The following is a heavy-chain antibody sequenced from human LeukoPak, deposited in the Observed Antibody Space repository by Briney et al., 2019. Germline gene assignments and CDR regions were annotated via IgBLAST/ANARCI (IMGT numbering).Heavy chain of an antibody. CDR2: ISYDGSNK. CDR1: RFTFSRYG. CDR3: AKVDYGDYPYYYFSMDA. D-gene: IGHD4-17*01. V-gene: IGHV3-30*18. Sequence: GGSLRLSCAASRFTFSRYGMQWVRQAPGKGLEWMAVISYDGSNKYYTDSVKGRFNISRDNSKNTLYLQMNSLRAEVTAVYYCAKVDYGDYPYYYFSMDAWGKGPAVTVS. J-gene: IGHJ6*03.